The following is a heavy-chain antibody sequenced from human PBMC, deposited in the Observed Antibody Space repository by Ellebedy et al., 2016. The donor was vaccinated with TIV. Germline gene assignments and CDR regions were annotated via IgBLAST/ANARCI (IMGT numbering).Heavy chain of an antibody. CDR2: ISAFNGDT. CDR1: GYTFTSYG. J-gene: IGHJ4*02. Sequence: ASVKVSCKASGYTFTSYGLSWVRQAPGHGLEWMGWISAFNGDTNYVQKLQGRVTITSDTSTSTAYMELRNLRSDDTAVYYCARVIGLRDCSGDICSPPPPLDHWGQGALVTVSS. D-gene: IGHD2-15*01. CDR3: ARVIGLRDCSGDICSPPPPLDH. V-gene: IGHV1-18*04.